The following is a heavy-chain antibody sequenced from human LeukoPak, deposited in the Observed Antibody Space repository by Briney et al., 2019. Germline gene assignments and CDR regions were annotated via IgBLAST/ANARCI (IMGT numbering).Heavy chain of an antibody. CDR1: GYTFTSYS. V-gene: IGHV1-18*01. D-gene: IGHD3-22*01. CDR3: AREGPYYYDSSGYPLDY. Sequence: GASVKVSCKASGYTFTSYSISWVRQAPGQGLEWMGWISAYNGNTNYAQKLQGRVTMTTDTSTSTAYMELRSLRSDDTAVYYCAREGPYYYDSSGYPLDYWGQGTLVTVSS. CDR2: ISAYNGNT. J-gene: IGHJ4*02.